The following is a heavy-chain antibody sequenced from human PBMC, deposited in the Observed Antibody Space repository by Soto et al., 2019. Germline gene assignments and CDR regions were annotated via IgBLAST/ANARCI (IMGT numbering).Heavy chain of an antibody. CDR2: ISYDGSNK. J-gene: IGHJ6*02. Sequence: QVQLVESGGGVVQPGRSLRLSCAASGFTFSSYGMHWVRQAPGKGLEWVAVISYDGSNKYYADSVKGRFTISRDNSKNKLYLQMNSLRAEDTAVYYCAAAGCSGGSCLSWYYYYGMDVWGQGTTVTVSS. V-gene: IGHV3-30*03. D-gene: IGHD2-15*01. CDR1: GFTFSSYG. CDR3: AAAGCSGGSCLSWYYYYGMDV.